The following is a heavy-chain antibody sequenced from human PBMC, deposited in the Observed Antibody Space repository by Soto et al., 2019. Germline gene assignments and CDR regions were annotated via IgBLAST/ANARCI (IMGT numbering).Heavy chain of an antibody. V-gene: IGHV3-30*03. J-gene: IGHJ3*02. CDR1: GFTSSSFV. CDR2: ISSDGNNQ. D-gene: IGHD3-10*01. Sequence: QVQLVESGGGVVQPGTSLRLSCAASGFTSSSFVIHWVRQAPGKGLEWLAVISSDGNNQYYADSVKGRFTISRDNSKKTPYLQVNSLRAEETAVYFCATARGVLDALDIWCQGTMVTVS. CDR3: ATARGVLDALDI.